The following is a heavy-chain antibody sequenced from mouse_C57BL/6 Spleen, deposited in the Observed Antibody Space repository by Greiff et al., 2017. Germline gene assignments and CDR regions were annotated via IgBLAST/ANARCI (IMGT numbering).Heavy chain of an antibody. D-gene: IGHD1-1*01. V-gene: IGHV5-17*01. J-gene: IGHJ2*01. CDR3: ARSPTSYYGSPYYFDC. Sequence: EVMLVESGGGLVKPGGSLKLSCAASGFTFSDYGMHWVRQAPEKGLEWVAYISSGSSTIYYADTVKGRFTISRDNAKNTLFLQMTSLRSEDTAMYYFARSPTSYYGSPYYFDCWGQGTTLTVSS. CDR1: GFTFSDYG. CDR2: ISSGSSTI.